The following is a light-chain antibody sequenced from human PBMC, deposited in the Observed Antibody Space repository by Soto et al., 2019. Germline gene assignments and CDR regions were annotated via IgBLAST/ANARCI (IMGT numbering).Light chain of an antibody. CDR2: EVN. CDR3: SSYAGRNILI. J-gene: IGLJ2*01. Sequence: QSVLTQPPSASGSPGQSVTISCTGTSGDVGDYNYVSWYQQHPGKVPKLMIYEVNKRPSGVPDRFSGSKSGNTASLTVSGLQAEDEADYYCSSYAGRNILIFGGGTKLTVL. V-gene: IGLV2-8*01. CDR1: SGDVGDYNY.